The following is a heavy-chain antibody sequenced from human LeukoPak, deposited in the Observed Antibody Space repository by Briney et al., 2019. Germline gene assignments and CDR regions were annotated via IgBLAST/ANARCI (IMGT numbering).Heavy chain of an antibody. CDR2: ISYDGSNK. J-gene: IGHJ4*02. D-gene: IGHD2-2*02. Sequence: GGSLRLSCAASGFTFSSYAMHWVRQAPGKGLEWVAVISYDGSNKYYADSVKGRFTISRDNSKNTLYLQMNSLRAEDTAVYYCARGAPEIVVVPAAIASFDYWGQGTLVTVSS. CDR3: ARGAPEIVVVPAAIASFDY. CDR1: GFTFSSYA. V-gene: IGHV3-30-3*01.